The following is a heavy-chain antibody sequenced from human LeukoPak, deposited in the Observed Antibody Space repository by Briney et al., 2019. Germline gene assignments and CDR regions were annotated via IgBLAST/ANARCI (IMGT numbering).Heavy chain of an antibody. CDR3: ARGAPGLLGAFDI. D-gene: IGHD2-15*01. CDR2: IYYSGST. V-gene: IGHV4-39*07. J-gene: IGHJ3*02. Sequence: SETLSLTCTVSGGSISSSSYYWGWIRQPPGKGLEWIGSIYYSGSTYYNPSLKSRVTISVDTSKNQFSLRLSSVTAADTAVYYCARGAPGLLGAFDIWGQGTMVTVSS. CDR1: GGSISSSSYY.